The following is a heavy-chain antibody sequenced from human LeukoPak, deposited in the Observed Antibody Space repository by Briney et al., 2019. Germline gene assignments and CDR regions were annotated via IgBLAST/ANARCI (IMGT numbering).Heavy chain of an antibody. D-gene: IGHD6-13*01. CDR3: AKDFVGSSWKWRRPTQNWFDP. CDR2: ISGSGGST. J-gene: IGHJ5*02. V-gene: IGHV3-23*01. Sequence: PGGSLRLSCAASGFTFSSYGMSWVRQAPGKGLEWVSAISGSGGSTYYADSVKGRFTISRDNSKNTLYLQMNSLRAEDTAVYYCAKDFVGSSWKWRRPTQNWFDPWGQGTLVTVSS. CDR1: GFTFSSYG.